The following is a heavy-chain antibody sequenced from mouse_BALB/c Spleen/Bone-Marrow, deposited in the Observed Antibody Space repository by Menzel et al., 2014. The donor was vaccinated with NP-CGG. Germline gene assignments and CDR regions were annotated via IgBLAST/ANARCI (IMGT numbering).Heavy chain of an antibody. V-gene: IGHV1S130*01. Sequence: VQLQESGSVLARPGASVKLSCKASGYTFTNSWIHWAKQRPGQGLEWIGEIHPNSGNTNFNEKFKVKATLTVDTSSSTAYVDLSSLTAEDSAVYYCARHHRYAYYFDYWGQGTTLTVSS. J-gene: IGHJ2*01. CDR3: ARHHRYAYYFDY. CDR1: GYTFTNSW. CDR2: IHPNSGNT. D-gene: IGHD2-14*01.